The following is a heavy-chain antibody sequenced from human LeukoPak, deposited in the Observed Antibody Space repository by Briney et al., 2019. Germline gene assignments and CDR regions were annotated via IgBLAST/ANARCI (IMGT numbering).Heavy chain of an antibody. CDR3: ARDSGNYDFWSGYFAYYYYGMDV. CDR1: GFTFSSYW. CDR2: IKQDGSEK. V-gene: IGHV3-7*01. Sequence: PGGSLRLSCAASGFTFSSYWMSWVRQAPGKGLEWVANIKQDGSEKYYVDSVKGRFTISRDNAKNSLYLQMNSLRAEDTAVYYCARDSGNYDFWSGYFAYYYYGMDVWGQGTTVTVSS. J-gene: IGHJ6*02. D-gene: IGHD3-3*01.